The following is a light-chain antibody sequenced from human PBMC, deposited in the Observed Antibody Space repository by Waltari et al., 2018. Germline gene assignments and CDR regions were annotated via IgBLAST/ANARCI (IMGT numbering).Light chain of an antibody. CDR3: AAWDDTLSGHSV. CDR2: GND. CDR1: NSNIGANF. J-gene: IGLJ1*01. V-gene: IGLV1-47*01. Sequence: QSVLTQPPSASGTPGQRVTISCSGSNSNIGANFVYWYRQFPGTSPKLLIYGNDKRAAGVPDRFAGSKSGSSASLVISGLRSEDEADYYCAAWDDTLSGHSVFGTGTKVTVL.